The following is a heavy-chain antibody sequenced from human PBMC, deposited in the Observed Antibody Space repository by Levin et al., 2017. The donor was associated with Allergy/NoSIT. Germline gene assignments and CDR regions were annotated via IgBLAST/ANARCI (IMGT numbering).Heavy chain of an antibody. J-gene: IGHJ4*02. V-gene: IGHV3-15*05. CDR1: GFTFSKAW. CDR2: IKRTSEGGTT. D-gene: IGHD3-22*01. Sequence: GGSLRLSCAASGFTFSKAWMTWVRQAPGKGLECVGRIKRTSEGGTTDYAAPVKGRFTISRDDSKNTVYLQMNSLTTEDTAVYYCTADVEESSSYSCDYWGQGTLVTVSS. CDR3: TADVEESSSYSCDY.